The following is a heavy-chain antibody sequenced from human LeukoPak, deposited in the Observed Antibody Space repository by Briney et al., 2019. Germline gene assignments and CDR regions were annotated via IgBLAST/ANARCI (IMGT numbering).Heavy chain of an antibody. D-gene: IGHD3-10*01. V-gene: IGHV3-15*01. J-gene: IGHJ3*02. CDR2: IKSKTDGETT. CDR1: GFTFSNAW. Sequence: GGSLRLSCAASGFTFSNAWMSWVRQAPGKGLEWVGRIKSKTDGETTDYAAPVKGRFTISRDDSKNTLYLQMNSLKTEDTAVYYCTTDYYGSGSYPDAFDIWGRGTMVTVSS. CDR3: TTDYYGSGSYPDAFDI.